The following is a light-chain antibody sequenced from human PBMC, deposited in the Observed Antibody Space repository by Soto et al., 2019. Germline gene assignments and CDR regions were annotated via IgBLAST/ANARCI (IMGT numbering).Light chain of an antibody. J-gene: IGKJ5*01. Sequence: EIVLTQSPGTLSLSPGARAPLSCRASQSVSSDLAWYQQKPGQAPRLLIYGASTRDTAIPATFSGSGSGTEFTLTISSLQSEDFAIYYCQQYNNWPLTFGQGTRLEIK. V-gene: IGKV3-15*01. CDR1: QSVSSD. CDR2: GAS. CDR3: QQYNNWPLT.